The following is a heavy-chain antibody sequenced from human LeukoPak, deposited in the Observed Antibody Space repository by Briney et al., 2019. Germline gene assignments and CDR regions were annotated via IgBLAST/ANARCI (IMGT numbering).Heavy chain of an antibody. CDR1: GGSVSSYY. Sequence: TSETLSLTCAVSGGSVSSYYWSWIRQPPGKRLEWIGYIYYSGSTNYNPSLKSRVTISVDTSKNQFSLKLSSVTAADTAVYYCARQGIVVVPAAIDYWGQGILVTVSS. J-gene: IGHJ4*02. V-gene: IGHV4-59*08. CDR2: IYYSGST. CDR3: ARQGIVVVPAAIDY. D-gene: IGHD2-2*01.